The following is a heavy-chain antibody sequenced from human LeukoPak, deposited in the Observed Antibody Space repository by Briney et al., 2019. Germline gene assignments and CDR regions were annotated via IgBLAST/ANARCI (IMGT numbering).Heavy chain of an antibody. CDR1: EFTFSSYG. CDR2: ISNSGTTI. CDR3: ARAVAGTPIDY. V-gene: IGHV3-48*03. Sequence: GGSLRLSCAASEFTFSSYGMNWVRQAPGKGLEWVSYISNSGTTIYYTDSVKGRFTISRDNAQNSLYLQMNSLRAEDTAVYYCARAVAGTPIDYWGQGTLVTVSS. D-gene: IGHD6-19*01. J-gene: IGHJ4*02.